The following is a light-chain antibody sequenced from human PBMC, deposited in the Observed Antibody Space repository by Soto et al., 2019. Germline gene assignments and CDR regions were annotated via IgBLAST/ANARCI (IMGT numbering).Light chain of an antibody. V-gene: IGLV1-44*01. CDR2: SNN. J-gene: IGLJ1*01. Sequence: QSVLTQPPSASGTPGQSVTISCSGSSSNIGDNTVSWFQQLPGTAPRLLIHSNNKWPSGVPDRFSGSKSGTSGSLAISGLQSEDEADYYCAAWDSRLEGFGFGTGTKVTVL. CDR3: AAWDSRLEGFG. CDR1: SSNIGDNT.